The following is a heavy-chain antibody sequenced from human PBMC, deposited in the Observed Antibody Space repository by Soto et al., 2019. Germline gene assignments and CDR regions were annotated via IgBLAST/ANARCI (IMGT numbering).Heavy chain of an antibody. J-gene: IGHJ3*01. D-gene: IGHD3-10*01. V-gene: IGHV3-9*03. CDR2: ISWNSGSI. Sequence: GGSLRLSCVASGFTFDDYSMYWVRQTPGKGLEWVSGISWNSGSIVYADSVKGRFTISRDNAKNSLYLQMNSVRPEDMALYHCAKSRAARGATTPFDLWGQGTVVTVSS. CDR1: GFTFDDYS. CDR3: AKSRAARGATTPFDL.